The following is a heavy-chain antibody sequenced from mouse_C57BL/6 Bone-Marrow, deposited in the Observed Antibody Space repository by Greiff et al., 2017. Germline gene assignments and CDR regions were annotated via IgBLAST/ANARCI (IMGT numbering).Heavy chain of an antibody. V-gene: IGHV1-26*01. CDR3: ARGVYYDYPDY. J-gene: IGHJ2*01. CDR2: INPNNGGT. Sequence: VQLQQSGPELVKPGASVKISCKASGYTFTDYYMNWVKQSHGKSLEWIGDINPNNGGTSYNQKFKGKATLTVDKSSSTAYMELRSLTSEDSAVYYCARGVYYDYPDYWGQGTTLTVSS. D-gene: IGHD2-4*01. CDR1: GYTFTDYY.